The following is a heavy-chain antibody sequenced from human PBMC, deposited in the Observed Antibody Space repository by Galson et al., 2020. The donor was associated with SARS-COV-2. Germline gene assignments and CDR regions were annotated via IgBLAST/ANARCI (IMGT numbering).Heavy chain of an antibody. CDR3: ARDFGVGDSANWFAP. CDR2: IHYTGTA. V-gene: IGHV4-39*07. J-gene: IGHJ5*02. D-gene: IGHD3-10*01. CDR1: GGSIITDTYL. Sequence: ASETLSLTCFVSGGSIITDTYLWGWIRQAPGKGLEWIGTIHYTGTAYYSVSLRSRVTISVDTSKNQFSLRLRSVTAADTGMYYCARDFGVGDSANWFAPWGQGAPVTVSS.